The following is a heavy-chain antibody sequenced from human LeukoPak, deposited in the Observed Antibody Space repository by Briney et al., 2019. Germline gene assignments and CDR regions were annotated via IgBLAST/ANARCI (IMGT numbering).Heavy chain of an antibody. CDR3: ARVRVAAAGLDY. D-gene: IGHD6-13*01. CDR1: GGSISSYY. Sequence: PSETLSLTCTLAGGSISSYYWSWIRQHPGKGLEWIGYIYYSGSTNYNPSLKSRVTISVDTSKNQFSLKLSSVTAADTAVYYCARVRVAAAGLDYWGQGTLVTVSS. V-gene: IGHV4-59*01. J-gene: IGHJ4*02. CDR2: IYYSGST.